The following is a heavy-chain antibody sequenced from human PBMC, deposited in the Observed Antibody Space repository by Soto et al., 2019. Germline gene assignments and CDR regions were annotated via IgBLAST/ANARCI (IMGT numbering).Heavy chain of an antibody. J-gene: IGHJ6*02. CDR1: GGSISSYY. D-gene: IGHD5-18*01. Sequence: PSETLSLTCTVSGGSISSYYWSWIRQPPGKGLEWIGYIYYSGSTNYNPSLKSRVTISVDTSKNQFSLKLSSVTAADTAVYYCARGGYSYGSYYYYYYGTDVWGQGTTVTVSS. V-gene: IGHV4-59*01. CDR3: ARGGYSYGSYYYYYYGTDV. CDR2: IYYSGST.